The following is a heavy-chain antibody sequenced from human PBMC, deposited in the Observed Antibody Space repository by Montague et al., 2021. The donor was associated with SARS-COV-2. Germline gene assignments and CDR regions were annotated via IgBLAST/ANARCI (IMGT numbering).Heavy chain of an antibody. Sequence: SLRLSCAASGFTLSSYSMNWVRQAPGKGLQWVSTISSSSNNIYYADSVKGRFTISRDNAKNTLYLQMNSLRADDTAVYYCARGVTTCSRALFDYWGQGTLVTVSS. CDR1: GFTLSSYS. D-gene: IGHD6-13*01. V-gene: IGHV3-21*01. J-gene: IGHJ4*02. CDR2: ISSSSNNI. CDR3: ARGVTTCSRALFDY.